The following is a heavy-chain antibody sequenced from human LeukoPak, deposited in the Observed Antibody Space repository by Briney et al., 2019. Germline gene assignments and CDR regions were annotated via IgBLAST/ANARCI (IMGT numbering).Heavy chain of an antibody. V-gene: IGHV1-24*01. D-gene: IGHD3-9*01. CDR1: GYTFTSYY. CDR3: ATDLRYFDWLFDY. Sequence: ASVKVSCKPSGYTFTSYYIHWVRQAPGKGLEWMGGFDPEDGETIYAQKFQGRVTMTEDTSTDTAYMELSSLRSEDTAVYYCATDLRYFDWLFDYWGQGTLVTVSS. CDR2: FDPEDGET. J-gene: IGHJ4*02.